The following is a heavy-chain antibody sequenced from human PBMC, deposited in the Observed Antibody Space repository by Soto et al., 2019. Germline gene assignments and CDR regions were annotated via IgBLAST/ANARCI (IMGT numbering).Heavy chain of an antibody. CDR1: GFSFSSYS. CDR3: AREGGELQIFDY. D-gene: IGHD1-26*01. Sequence: EVQLVESGGDLVQPGGSLRLSCAASGFSFSSYSMNWVRQAPGKGLEWVSYISSLSGTIYYADSVKGRFTISRENAKNSLYLQMNSLRDEDTAVYYCAREGGELQIFDYWGQGTLVIVSS. V-gene: IGHV3-48*02. CDR2: ISSLSGTI. J-gene: IGHJ4*02.